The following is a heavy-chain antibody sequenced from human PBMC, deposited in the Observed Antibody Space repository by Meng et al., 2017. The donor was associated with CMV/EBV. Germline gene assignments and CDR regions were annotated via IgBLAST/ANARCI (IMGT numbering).Heavy chain of an antibody. D-gene: IGHD6-13*01. CDR1: GFTFSSYA. V-gene: IGHV3-30-3*01. CDR3: SRGISKRDWFDP. Sequence: CAASGFTFSSYAMHWVRQAPGKGLEWVAVISYDGSNKYYADSVKGRFTISRDNSKNTLYLQMNSLRAEDTAVYYCSRGISKRDWFDPWGQGTLVTVSS. CDR2: ISYDGSNK. J-gene: IGHJ5*02.